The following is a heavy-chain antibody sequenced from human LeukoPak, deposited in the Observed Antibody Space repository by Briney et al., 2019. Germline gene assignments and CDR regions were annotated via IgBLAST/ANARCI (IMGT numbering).Heavy chain of an antibody. J-gene: IGHJ3*02. V-gene: IGHV4-59*01. CDR2: IDYSGST. Sequence: SETLSLTCTVSGGSISSYYWSWIRHHPGKGLEGIGYIDYSGSTNYNPSLKSRVTISVDTSKNQFSLTLSSVTAAGTAVYYCARGDYVWGSYRYSNAFDIWGQGTMVTVSS. CDR1: GGSISSYY. CDR3: ARGDYVWGSYRYSNAFDI. D-gene: IGHD3-16*02.